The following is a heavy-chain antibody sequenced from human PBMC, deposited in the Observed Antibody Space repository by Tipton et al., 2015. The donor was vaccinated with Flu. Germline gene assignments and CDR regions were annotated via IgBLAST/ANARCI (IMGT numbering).Heavy chain of an antibody. Sequence: TLSLTCTVSGGSISSYYWSWIRQPPGKGLEWIGYIYYTGTTNYDPSLKSRVTISVDTSKNQFSLKLTSVTAADTAVYYCARYDSSGFSLDYWGQGMLVTVSS. CDR1: GGSISSYY. J-gene: IGHJ4*02. CDR2: IYYTGTT. V-gene: IGHV4-59*03. CDR3: ARYDSSGFSLDY. D-gene: IGHD3-22*01.